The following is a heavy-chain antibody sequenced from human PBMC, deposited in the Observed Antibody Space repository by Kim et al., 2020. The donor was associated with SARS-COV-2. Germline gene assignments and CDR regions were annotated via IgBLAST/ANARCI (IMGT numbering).Heavy chain of an antibody. Sequence: SYADSVKGRFTISRDNAKNTLYLQMNSLRAEDTAVYYCARDWRDGYNYDYWGQGTLVTVSS. J-gene: IGHJ4*02. D-gene: IGHD5-12*01. CDR3: ARDWRDGYNYDY. V-gene: IGHV3-74*01.